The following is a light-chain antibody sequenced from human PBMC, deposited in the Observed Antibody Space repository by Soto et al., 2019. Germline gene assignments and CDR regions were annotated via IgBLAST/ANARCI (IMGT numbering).Light chain of an antibody. CDR2: GAS. Sequence: EIVLTQSPGTLSLSPGERATLSCRASQSVTSSYLAWYQQIPGQAPRLLIYGASNRATGIPDRFSGSGSGTDFTLTISRLEPEDFAVYYCQQYARSPLTFGPGTKVDI. CDR3: QQYARSPLT. J-gene: IGKJ3*01. V-gene: IGKV3-20*01. CDR1: QSVTSSY.